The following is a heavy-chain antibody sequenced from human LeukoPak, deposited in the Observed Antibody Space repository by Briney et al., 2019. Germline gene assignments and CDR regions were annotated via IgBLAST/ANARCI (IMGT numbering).Heavy chain of an antibody. J-gene: IGHJ4*02. D-gene: IGHD6-19*01. V-gene: IGHV3-23*01. CDR3: AKARMSTGWAYNDY. Sequence: PGGSLRLSCAASGFTFSGYAMSWVRQAPGKGLERVSAIVGGGGTTFYADSVKGRFTISRDNSKNTVYMQLHSLRGEDTAVYYCAKARMSTGWAYNDYWGQGTLVTVSS. CDR2: IVGGGGTT. CDR1: GFTFSGYA.